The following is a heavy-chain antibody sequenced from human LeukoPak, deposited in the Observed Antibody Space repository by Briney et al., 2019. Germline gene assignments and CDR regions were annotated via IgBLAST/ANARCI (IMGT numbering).Heavy chain of an antibody. Sequence: PGGSLRLSCAASGFTFSSYAMHWVRQAPGKGLEWVAVISYDGSNKYYADSVKGRFTISRDNSKNTLYLQMNSLRAEDTAVYYCAKDAKINWNDNYFDYWGQGTLVTVSS. J-gene: IGHJ4*02. CDR1: GFTFSSYA. CDR3: AKDAKINWNDNYFDY. D-gene: IGHD1-20*01. V-gene: IGHV3-30*04. CDR2: ISYDGSNK.